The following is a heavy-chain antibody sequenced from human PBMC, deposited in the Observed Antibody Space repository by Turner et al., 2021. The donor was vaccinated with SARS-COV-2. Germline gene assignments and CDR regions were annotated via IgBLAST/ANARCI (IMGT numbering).Heavy chain of an antibody. J-gene: IGHJ6*02. V-gene: IGHV3-48*01. CDR3: AREITASTYAMDV. D-gene: IGHD3-10*01. Sequence: EVQLVESGGGLVQPGGSLRLYCAASGFTFSSYSMNWVRQAPGKGPEWVSFISKSTSSIYYADSVRGRFTISRDNAENSLYLQMNSLRAEDTAVYYCAREITASTYAMDVWGQGTTVTVSS. CDR2: ISKSTSSI. CDR1: GFTFSSYS.